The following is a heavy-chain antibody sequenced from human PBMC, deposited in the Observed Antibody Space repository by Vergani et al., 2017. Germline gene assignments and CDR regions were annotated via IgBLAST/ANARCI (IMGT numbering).Heavy chain of an antibody. CDR2: INPSGGST. Sequence: QVQLVQSGAEVKKPGASVKVSCKASGYTFTSYYMHWVRQAPGQGLEWMGIINPSGGSTSYAQKFQGRLTMTRDTSTSTVYMELSSLRSEDTAVYYCATEHAYVRPNVYRGYYCCMAGWGEGIMVTVSA. CDR3: ATEHAYVRPNVYRGYYCCMAG. J-gene: IGHJ6*04. CDR1: GYTFTSYY. D-gene: IGHD3-10*02. V-gene: IGHV1-46*03.